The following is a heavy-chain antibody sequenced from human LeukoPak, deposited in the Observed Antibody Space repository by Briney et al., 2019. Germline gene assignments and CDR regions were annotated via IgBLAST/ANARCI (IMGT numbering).Heavy chain of an antibody. J-gene: IGHJ5*02. Sequence: GGTLRLSCGASGFTFSSFGMHWVRQAQAKGLEWVAVMWYDASNKYYADSVKGRFTISRDNSKNTLYLQMNSLRDDDTAVYYCVRGVGVSRFNYLDPWGQGTLVIVSS. V-gene: IGHV3-33*01. CDR3: VRGVGVSRFNYLDP. CDR1: GFTFSSFG. CDR2: MWYDASNK. D-gene: IGHD1-7*01.